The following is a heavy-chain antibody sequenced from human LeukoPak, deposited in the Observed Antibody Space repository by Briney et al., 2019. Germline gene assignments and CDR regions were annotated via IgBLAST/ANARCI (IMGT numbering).Heavy chain of an antibody. CDR1: GGSINSGDYY. V-gene: IGHV4-30-4*08. Sequence: SETLSLTCTVSGGSINSGDYYWSWIRQPPGKGLEGIGYMYYSGTTHYNPSLKSRVTISVDTSNNQFSLSMSSVTAADTAVYYCARETVHTTWGVYFDYWGQGTLVTVSS. J-gene: IGHJ4*02. CDR3: ARETVHTTWGVYFDY. CDR2: MYYSGTT. D-gene: IGHD3-16*01.